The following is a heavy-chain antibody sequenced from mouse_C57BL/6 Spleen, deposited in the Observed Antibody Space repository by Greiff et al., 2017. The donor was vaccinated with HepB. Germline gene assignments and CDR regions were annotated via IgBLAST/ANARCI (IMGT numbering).Heavy chain of an antibody. CDR3: ARERVYGNYVFDY. J-gene: IGHJ2*01. V-gene: IGHV2-2*01. CDR1: GFSLTSYG. Sequence: QVQLQQSGPGLVQPSQSLSITCTVSGFSLTSYGVHWVRQSPGKGLEWLGVIWSGGSTDYNAAFISRLSISKDNSKSQVFFKMNSLQADDTAIYYCARERVYGNYVFDYWGQGTTLTVSS. CDR2: IWSGGST. D-gene: IGHD2-1*01.